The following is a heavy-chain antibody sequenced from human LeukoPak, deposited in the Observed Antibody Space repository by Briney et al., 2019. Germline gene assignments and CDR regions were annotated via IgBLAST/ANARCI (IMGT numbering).Heavy chain of an antibody. CDR1: GFTFNNAW. J-gene: IGHJ4*02. CDR3: TTEPYSSSSGPLDY. Sequence: GGSLRLSCAASGFTFNNAWMSWVRQAPWKGLEWVGRIRCKADGGTTDYAAPVKGRFTISRDDSINTLYLQMNSLKTEDTAVYYCTTEPYSSSSGPLDYWGQGTLVTVSS. CDR2: IRCKADGGTT. V-gene: IGHV3-15*01. D-gene: IGHD6-6*01.